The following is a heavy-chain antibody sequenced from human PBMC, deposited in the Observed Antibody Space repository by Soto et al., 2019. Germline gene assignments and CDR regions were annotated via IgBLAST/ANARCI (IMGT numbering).Heavy chain of an antibody. Sequence: QVQLVQSGAEVRKPGASVRVSCKASGYTFTGYNMHWVRQAPGQGLEWMGWINPNNGGTDYAQKFQGRVTMTRDMSISTAYMELSRLISDDTAVYYCARLRGPYCSSTSCLYYFDYWGQGTLVTVSS. CDR2: INPNNGGT. D-gene: IGHD2-2*01. CDR3: ARLRGPYCSSTSCLYYFDY. V-gene: IGHV1-2*02. J-gene: IGHJ4*02. CDR1: GYTFTGYN.